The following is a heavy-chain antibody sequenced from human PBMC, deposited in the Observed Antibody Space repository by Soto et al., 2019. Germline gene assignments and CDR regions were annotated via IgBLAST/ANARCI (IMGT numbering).Heavy chain of an antibody. J-gene: IGHJ4*02. CDR3: AKDMFSSSSAATFDY. V-gene: IGHV3-9*01. Sequence: EVQLVESGGGLAQPGRSLRLSCAASGFIFDDYAMHWVRQAPGKGLEWVSGISWQSGSIRYADSVKGRFTISRDNAKNFLYLQMNSLRAEDTALYYCAKDMFSSSSAATFDYWGQGILVTVSS. CDR1: GFIFDDYA. CDR2: ISWQSGSI. D-gene: IGHD6-6*01.